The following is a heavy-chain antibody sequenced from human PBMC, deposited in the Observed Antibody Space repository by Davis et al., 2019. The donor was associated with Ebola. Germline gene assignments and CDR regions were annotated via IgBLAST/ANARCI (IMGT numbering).Heavy chain of an antibody. D-gene: IGHD2-15*01. V-gene: IGHV1-69*13. Sequence: SVKVSCKASGGTFSSYAISWVRQAPGQGLEWMGGIIPIFGTANYAQKFQGRVTITADESTSTAYMELSSLRSEDTAVYYCARGRGGYCSDGSCSHYYYYGMDVWGQGTTVTVSS. CDR1: GGTFSSYA. CDR3: ARGRGGYCSDGSCSHYYYYGMDV. J-gene: IGHJ6*02. CDR2: IIPIFGTA.